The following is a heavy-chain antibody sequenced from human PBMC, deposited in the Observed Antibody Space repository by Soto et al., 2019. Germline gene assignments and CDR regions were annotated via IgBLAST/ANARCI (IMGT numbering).Heavy chain of an antibody. CDR1: GYTFTGYY. V-gene: IGHV1-2*02. D-gene: IGHD3-10*01. Sequence: ASVKVSCKASGYTFTGYYMHWVRQAPGQGLEWMGWINPNSGGTNYAQKFQGRVTMTRNTSISTAYMELSSLRSEDTAVYYCARGALVRGKNKMGYYYYYMDVWGKGTTVTVSS. CDR3: ARGALVRGKNKMGYYYYYMDV. J-gene: IGHJ6*03. CDR2: INPNSGGT.